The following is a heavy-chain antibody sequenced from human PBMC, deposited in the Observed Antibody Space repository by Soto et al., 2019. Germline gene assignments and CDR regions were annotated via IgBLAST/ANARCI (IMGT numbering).Heavy chain of an antibody. V-gene: IGHV3-74*01. D-gene: IGHD2-21*02. CDR3: ARGDKGGFDL. Sequence: EVQLVESEGGLVQRGGSLRLSCAASGFTFNYYWMHWVRQAPGQGLVWVSHIHSDGSSTTYADSVKGRFTISRDNAKNTLYLQMNSLGAEATAVYYCARGDKGGFDLWGQGTRVTVSS. J-gene: IGHJ3*01. CDR2: IHSDGSST. CDR1: GFTFNYYW.